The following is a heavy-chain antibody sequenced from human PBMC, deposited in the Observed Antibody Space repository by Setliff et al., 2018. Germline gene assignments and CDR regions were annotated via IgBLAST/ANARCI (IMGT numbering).Heavy chain of an antibody. V-gene: IGHV1-18*01. J-gene: IGHJ6*03. Sequence: ASVKVSCKASGYPFTNYGITWVRQAPGQGLEWLGWISTYNVNTTYAQKPQDRVTMTTDTSTSTAYMGLRSLRSDDTAVYYCARRNFYYDSSGFALYYYYMDVWGKGTTVTVSS. D-gene: IGHD3-22*01. CDR1: GYPFTNYG. CDR2: ISTYNVNT. CDR3: ARRNFYYDSSGFALYYYYMDV.